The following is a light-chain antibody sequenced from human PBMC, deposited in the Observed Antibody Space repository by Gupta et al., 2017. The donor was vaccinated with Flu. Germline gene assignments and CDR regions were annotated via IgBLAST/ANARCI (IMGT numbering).Light chain of an antibody. CDR2: GNS. CDR3: QSYDSSLSDSVV. CDR1: SSNIGAGYD. V-gene: IGLV1-40*01. J-gene: IGLJ2*01. Sequence: QSVLTQPPSVSGAPGQRVTISCTGSSSNIGAGYDVHWYQQLPGTAPKLLIFGNSNRPSGVPDRFSGSKSDTSASLAITGLQAEDEADYYCQSYDSSLSDSVVFGGGTKLTVL.